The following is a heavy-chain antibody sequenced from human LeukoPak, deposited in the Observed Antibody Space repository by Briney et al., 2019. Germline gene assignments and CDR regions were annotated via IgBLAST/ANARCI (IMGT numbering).Heavy chain of an antibody. CDR1: GFTFSRYW. CDR2: IKQDGTEK. Sequence: GGSLRLSCAASGFTFSRYWMSWVRQAPGKGLEWVANIKQDGTEKYYVDSVRGRFTISRDNAKNSLSLQMNSLRAEDTAVYYCVRDSNGWGSWCQGTLVTVSS. CDR3: VRDSNGWGS. V-gene: IGHV3-7*01. J-gene: IGHJ4*02. D-gene: IGHD3-10*01.